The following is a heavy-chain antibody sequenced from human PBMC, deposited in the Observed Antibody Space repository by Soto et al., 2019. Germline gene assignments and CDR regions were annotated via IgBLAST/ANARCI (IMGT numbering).Heavy chain of an antibody. D-gene: IGHD6-6*01. CDR2: IYYSGET. CDR3: AGDRSNSPDYFDY. Sequence: SETLSLTCTVSGGSISRDDYYWTWIRQPPGKGLEWIGYIYYSGETIYNPSLESRLTISIDTSKNHFSLKLSSVSAADTAVYYCAGDRSNSPDYFDYWGQGTLVTVSS. CDR1: GGSISRDDYY. V-gene: IGHV4-30-4*01. J-gene: IGHJ4*02.